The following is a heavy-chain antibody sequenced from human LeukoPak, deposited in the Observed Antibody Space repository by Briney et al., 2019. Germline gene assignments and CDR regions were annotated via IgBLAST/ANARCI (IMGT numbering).Heavy chain of an antibody. CDR1: GYTFTSYY. Sequence: ASVKVSCKASGYTFTSYYMHWVRQATGQGLEWMGWMNPNSGNTGYAQKFQGRVTMTRNTSISTAYMELSSLRSEDTAVYYCARWGPNIVVVPAAIGVNSFDPWGQGTLVTVSS. V-gene: IGHV1-8*02. CDR2: MNPNSGNT. J-gene: IGHJ5*02. D-gene: IGHD2-2*01. CDR3: ARWGPNIVVVPAAIGVNSFDP.